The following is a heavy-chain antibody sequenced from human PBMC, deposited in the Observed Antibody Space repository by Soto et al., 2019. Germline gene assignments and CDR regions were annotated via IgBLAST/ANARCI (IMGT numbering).Heavy chain of an antibody. CDR1: DGSISSSGYY. D-gene: IGHD6-19*01. CDR2: MHYSGST. J-gene: IGHJ4*02. Sequence: QLQLQESGPGLVKPSETLSLICTVSDGSISSSGYYWGWIRQPPGKGLEWIGSMHYSGSTYYNPSLKSRVTISLDTSNNQFALTLISVTASDTAVYYCARWGSGWFFDYWGQGTLVAVSS. V-gene: IGHV4-39*01. CDR3: ARWGSGWFFDY.